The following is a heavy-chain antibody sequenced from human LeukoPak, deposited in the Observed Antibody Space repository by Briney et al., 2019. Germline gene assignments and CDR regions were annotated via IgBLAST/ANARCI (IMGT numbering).Heavy chain of an antibody. CDR3: ARDRLEKTWIQLWPRNYYYYGMDV. Sequence: GGSLRLSCAASGFTFSSYAMSWVRQAPGKGLEWVSAIGGGGDRTYYADSAKGRFTISRDNSKNTLYLQMNSLRAEDTAVYYCARDRLEKTWIQLWPRNYYYYGMDVWGQGTTVTVSS. J-gene: IGHJ6*02. D-gene: IGHD5-18*01. CDR1: GFTFSSYA. CDR2: IGGGGDRT. V-gene: IGHV3-23*01.